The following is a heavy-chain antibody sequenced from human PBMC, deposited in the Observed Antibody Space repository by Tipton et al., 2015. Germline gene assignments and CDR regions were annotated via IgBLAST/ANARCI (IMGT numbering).Heavy chain of an antibody. CDR2: ISAHNGNT. Sequence: QSGPEVKKPGASVTVSCKASGYTFSSYGISWVRQAPGQGLEWLGWISAHNGNTNYEQKLQGRVTMTTDTSTSTVYMELRSLRSDDTAVYYCAGGNNRGWRYYFDYWGQGTLVTVSS. J-gene: IGHJ4*02. CDR3: AGGNNRGWRYYFDY. V-gene: IGHV1-18*01. CDR1: GYTFSSYG. D-gene: IGHD1-26*01.